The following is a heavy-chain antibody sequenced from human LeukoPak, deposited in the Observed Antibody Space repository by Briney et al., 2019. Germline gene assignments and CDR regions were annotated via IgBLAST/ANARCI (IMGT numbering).Heavy chain of an antibody. D-gene: IGHD2-15*01. J-gene: IGHJ6*02. CDR3: ARGANCSGGSCYYYGMDV. V-gene: IGHV3-30*03. CDR2: ISYDGSNK. Sequence: GGSLRLSCAAPGFTFSSYGMHWVRQAPGKGLEWVAVISYDGSNKYYADSVKGRFTISRDNSKNTLYLQMNSLRAEDTAVYYCARGANCSGGSCYYYGMDVWGQGTTVTVSS. CDR1: GFTFSSYG.